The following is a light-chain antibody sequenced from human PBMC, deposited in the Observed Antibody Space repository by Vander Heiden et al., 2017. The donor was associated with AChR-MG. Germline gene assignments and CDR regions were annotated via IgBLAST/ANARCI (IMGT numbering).Light chain of an antibody. CDR1: NIGSKS. V-gene: IGLV3-21*03. Sequence: SYVLTQPPSVSVAPGKTARITCGGNNIGSKSVHWYQQKPGQAPVLVVYDESDRPSGIPERFSGSNSGNTASLTISRVEAGDEADYYCQVWDSSSSVVFGGGTKLTVL. CDR2: DES. J-gene: IGLJ2*01. CDR3: QVWDSSSSVV.